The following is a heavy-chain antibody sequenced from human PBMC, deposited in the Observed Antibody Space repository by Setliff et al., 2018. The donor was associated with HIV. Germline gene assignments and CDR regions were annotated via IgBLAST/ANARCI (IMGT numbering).Heavy chain of an antibody. CDR2: ITPFVGIT. CDR3: ARDKGIREAASLDY. J-gene: IGHJ4*02. Sequence: ASVKVSCKASGYTFIDYYMHWVRQAPGQGLEWMGIITPFVGITNYAQKFQGRVTISADESTATAYIELSSLTSQDTAVYYCARDKGIREAASLDYWGQGSPVTVSS. V-gene: IGHV1-46*01. D-gene: IGHD6-13*01. CDR1: GYTFIDYY.